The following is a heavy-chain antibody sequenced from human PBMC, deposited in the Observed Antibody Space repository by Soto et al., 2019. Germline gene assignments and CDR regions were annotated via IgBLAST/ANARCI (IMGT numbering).Heavy chain of an antibody. J-gene: IGHJ5*02. CDR2: IYYSGST. V-gene: IGHV4-30-4*01. CDR3: ARERPDGSRLDP. Sequence: PSETLSLTCTVSGGSISSGDYYWSWIRQPPGKGLEWIRYIYYSGSTYYNPSLKSRVTISVDTSKNQFSLKLSSVTAADTAVYYCARERPDGSRLDPWGQGTLVTGSS. D-gene: IGHD1-26*01. CDR1: GGSISSGDYY.